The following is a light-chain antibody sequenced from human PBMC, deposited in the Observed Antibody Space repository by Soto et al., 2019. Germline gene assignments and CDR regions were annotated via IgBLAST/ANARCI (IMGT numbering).Light chain of an antibody. Sequence: EMVLTQSPGSLSLSPGERASLSCRSSQRVYSSYVACYQQKSGQAPRLLISGASSRATGIPDRFSGSGSGTDFTLTISRLEPEDCAVYYCQQYGDSITFGQGTRLEIK. J-gene: IGKJ5*01. CDR1: QRVYSSY. V-gene: IGKV3-20*01. CDR2: GAS. CDR3: QQYGDSIT.